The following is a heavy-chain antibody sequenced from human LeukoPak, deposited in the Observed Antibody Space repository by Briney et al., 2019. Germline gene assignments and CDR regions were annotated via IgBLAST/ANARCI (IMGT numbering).Heavy chain of an antibody. D-gene: IGHD6-13*01. CDR2: INHSGST. V-gene: IGHV4-34*01. Sequence: SETLSLTCAVYGGSFSGYYWSWIRRPPGKGLEWIGEINHSGSTNYNPSLKSRVTISVDTSKNQFSLKLSSVTAADTAVYYCARGAVWQLVRFYYGMDVWGQGTTVTVSS. CDR3: ARGAVWQLVRFYYGMDV. J-gene: IGHJ6*02. CDR1: GGSFSGYY.